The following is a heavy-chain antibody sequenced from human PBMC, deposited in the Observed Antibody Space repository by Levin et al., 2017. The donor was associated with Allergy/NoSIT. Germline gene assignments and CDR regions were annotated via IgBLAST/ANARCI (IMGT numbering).Heavy chain of an antibody. Sequence: SETLSLTCAVYGGSFSPYYWTWIRQPPGKGLEWIGHINHSGATNYNPSLESRVTISVDTSKNQFSLKLGSVTAADPAVYYCVRVAGAAADKGDGGQGTLVTVSS. J-gene: IGHJ4*02. CDR2: INHSGAT. CDR1: GGSFSPYY. CDR3: VRVAGAAADKGD. V-gene: IGHV4-34*01. D-gene: IGHD6-13*01.